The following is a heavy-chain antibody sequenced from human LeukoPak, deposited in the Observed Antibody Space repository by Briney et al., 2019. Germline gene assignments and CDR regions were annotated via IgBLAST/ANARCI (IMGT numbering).Heavy chain of an antibody. J-gene: IGHJ6*02. D-gene: IGHD6-13*01. Sequence: ASVKVSCKASASTFTGHYMEWVRQAPGQGLEWMGWINPNSGGTNYAQKFQGRVTMTRDTSISTAYMELSRLRCDDTAEYYCVRGHGRAVPGTCSRLQVQPSYGLDVWGQGTTVTVSS. CDR2: INPNSGGT. V-gene: IGHV1-2*02. CDR1: ASTFTGHY. CDR3: VRGHGRAVPGTCSRLQVQPSYGLDV.